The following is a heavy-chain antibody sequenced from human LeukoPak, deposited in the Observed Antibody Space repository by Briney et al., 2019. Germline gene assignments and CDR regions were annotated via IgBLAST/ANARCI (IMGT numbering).Heavy chain of an antibody. D-gene: IGHD4-17*01. Sequence: GASVKVSCKASGYTFTSYGISWVRQAPGQGLEWMGWISAYNGNTNYAQKLQGRVTMTRNTSISTAYMELSSLRSEDTAVYYCARGLTTVTPWGQGTLVTVSS. J-gene: IGHJ5*02. V-gene: IGHV1-18*04. CDR3: ARGLTTVTP. CDR2: ISAYNGNT. CDR1: GYTFTSYG.